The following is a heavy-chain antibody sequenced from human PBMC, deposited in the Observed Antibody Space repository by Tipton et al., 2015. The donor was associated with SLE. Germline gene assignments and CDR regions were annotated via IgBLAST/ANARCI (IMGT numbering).Heavy chain of an antibody. CDR3: ARGGTIFGVASDY. J-gene: IGHJ4*02. CDR1: GFTVSSNY. CDR2: IYSGGST. V-gene: IGHV3-53*05. Sequence: GSLRLSCAASGFTVSSNYMSWVRQAPGKGLEWVSVIYSGGSTYYADSVKGRFTISRDNSKNTLYLQMNSLRAEDTAVYYCARGGTIFGVASDYWVQGTLVTVSS. D-gene: IGHD3-3*01.